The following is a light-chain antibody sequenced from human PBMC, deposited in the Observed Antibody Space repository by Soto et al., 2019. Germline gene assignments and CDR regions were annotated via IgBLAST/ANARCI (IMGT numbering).Light chain of an antibody. Sequence: IVITHSPATLSVSPGERATLSCRASQSVSSNLAWYQQKPGQAPRLLIYGASTRATGIPARFSGSGSGTEFTLTISSLQSEDFATYYCLQDYNYPHTFGGGAKVDTK. V-gene: IGKV3-15*01. J-gene: IGKJ4*01. CDR2: GAS. CDR1: QSVSSN. CDR3: LQDYNYPHT.